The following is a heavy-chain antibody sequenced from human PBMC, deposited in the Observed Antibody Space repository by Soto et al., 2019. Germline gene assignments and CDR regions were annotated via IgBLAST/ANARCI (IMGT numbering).Heavy chain of an antibody. J-gene: IGHJ4*02. V-gene: IGHV1-3*01. CDR2: IYPGTGNT. CDR3: AKEMVRGVYRYYFDY. Sequence: QVQLVQSGAEVKKPGASVKVSCKASGYTFTTYAIQWVRQAPGQRLEWMGWIYPGTGNTKYSQKFQGRITITRDTSANTAEMELSSLRYEDTAIYYCAKEMVRGVYRYYFDYWGQGTLVTVSS. CDR1: GYTFTTYA. D-gene: IGHD3-10*01.